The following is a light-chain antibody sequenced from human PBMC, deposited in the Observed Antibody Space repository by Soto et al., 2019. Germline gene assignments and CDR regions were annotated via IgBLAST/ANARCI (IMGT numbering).Light chain of an antibody. CDR2: EDT. J-gene: IGLJ3*02. Sequence: NFMLTQPHSVSESPGKTVIISCTRSSGSIASNYVQWYQQRPGSSPTTVIYEDTPRPSGVPDRFSGSIDSSSNSASLTISGLATEDEADYYCQSYDATNQVFGGGTKLTVL. V-gene: IGLV6-57*01. CDR1: SGSIASNY. CDR3: QSYDATNQV.